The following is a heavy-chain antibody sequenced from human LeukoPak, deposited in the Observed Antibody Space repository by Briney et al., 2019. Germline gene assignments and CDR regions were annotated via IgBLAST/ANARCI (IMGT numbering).Heavy chain of an antibody. CDR1: GYTFTNYG. CDR3: ARARAAVGVHYFDY. V-gene: IGHV1-18*01. Sequence: GASVTVSCKASGYTFTNYGISWVRQAPGQGLEWMGWISVYNGDTNYAQKLQGRVTMTTDTSTRTVYMELRSLTSDDTAVYYCARARAAVGVHYFDYWGQGTLVTVSS. J-gene: IGHJ4*02. D-gene: IGHD6-13*01. CDR2: ISVYNGDT.